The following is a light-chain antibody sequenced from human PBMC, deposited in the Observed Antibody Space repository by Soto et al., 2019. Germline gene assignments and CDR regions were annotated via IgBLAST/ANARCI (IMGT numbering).Light chain of an antibody. CDR1: SSNIGAGFD. CDR3: QSYDSSLSGYV. Sequence: QSVLTQPPSVSGAPGQRVTIACTGSSSNIGAGFDVHWYQQLPGTAPKVLIYSNNNRPSGVPDRFSGSKSGTSASLAITGLQADDEADYYCQSYDSSLSGYVFGAGTKLTVL. CDR2: SNN. J-gene: IGLJ1*01. V-gene: IGLV1-40*01.